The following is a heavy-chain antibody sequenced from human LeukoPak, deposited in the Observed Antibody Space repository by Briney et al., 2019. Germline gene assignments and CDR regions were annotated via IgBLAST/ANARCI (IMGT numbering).Heavy chain of an antibody. D-gene: IGHD2-2*01. Sequence: ASVKVSCKVSGYTLTELSMHWVRQAPGKGLEWMGGFDPEDGETICAQKFQGRATMTEDTSTDTAYMELSSLRSEDTAVYYCATYTSSTPYYYMDVWGKGTTVTVSS. CDR2: FDPEDGET. J-gene: IGHJ6*03. CDR1: GYTLTELS. V-gene: IGHV1-24*01. CDR3: ATYTSSTPYYYMDV.